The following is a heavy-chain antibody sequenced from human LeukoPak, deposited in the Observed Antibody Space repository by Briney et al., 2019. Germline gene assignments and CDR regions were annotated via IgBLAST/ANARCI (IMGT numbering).Heavy chain of an antibody. CDR1: GYTFTSYA. CDR3: ARGGDYYDYVWGSYLVSVY. CDR2: INTNTGNP. D-gene: IGHD3-16*01. V-gene: IGHV7-4-1*02. Sequence: ASVKVSCKASGYTFTSYAMNWVRQAPGQGLEWMGWINTNTGNPTYAQGFTGRFVFSLDTSVSTAYLQISSLKAEDTAVYYCARGGDYYDYVWGSYLVSVYWGQGTLVTVSS. J-gene: IGHJ4*02.